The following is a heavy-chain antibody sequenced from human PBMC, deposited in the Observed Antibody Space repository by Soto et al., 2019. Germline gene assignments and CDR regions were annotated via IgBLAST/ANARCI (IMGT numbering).Heavy chain of an antibody. CDR1: GFTFSTTW. CDR3: ARGWGYFDSSGFPYLYAMDV. CDR2: IKEDGSEK. D-gene: IGHD3-22*01. J-gene: IGHJ6*02. Sequence: PGGSLRLSCAASGFTFSTTWMSWVRQAPGKGLEWVANIKEDGSEKYYVDSVEGRFTISRDNAKNSLYLQMTSLRAEDTALYYCARGWGYFDSSGFPYLYAMDVWAQGTTVPVAS. V-gene: IGHV3-7*01.